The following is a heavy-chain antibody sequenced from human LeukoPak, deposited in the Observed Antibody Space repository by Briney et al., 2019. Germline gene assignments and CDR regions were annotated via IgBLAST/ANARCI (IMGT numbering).Heavy chain of an antibody. CDR3: AKERDICFQTGRKGAFDY. Sequence: GASVKVSCKASGYTFTGYYMHWVRQAPGQGLEWMGWINPNSGGTNYAQKFQGRVTMTRDTSISTAYMELSRLRSDDTAVYYCAKERDICFQTGRKGAFDYWGQGTLVTVSS. CDR1: GYTFTGYY. CDR2: INPNSGGT. J-gene: IGHJ4*02. D-gene: IGHD2-15*01. V-gene: IGHV1-2*02.